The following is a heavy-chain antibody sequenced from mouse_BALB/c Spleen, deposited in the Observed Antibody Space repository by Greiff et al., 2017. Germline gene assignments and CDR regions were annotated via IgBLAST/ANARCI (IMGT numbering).Heavy chain of an antibody. Sequence: EVMLVESGGGLVQPGGSRKLSCAASGFTFSSFGMHWVRQAPEKGLEWVAYISSRSSTIYYADTVKGRFTISRDNPKNTLFLQMTSLRSEDTAMYYCARSLLRPSWFAYWGQGTLVTVSA. CDR3: ARSLLRPSWFAY. CDR1: GFTFSSFG. D-gene: IGHD1-2*01. V-gene: IGHV5-17*02. CDR2: ISSRSSTI. J-gene: IGHJ3*01.